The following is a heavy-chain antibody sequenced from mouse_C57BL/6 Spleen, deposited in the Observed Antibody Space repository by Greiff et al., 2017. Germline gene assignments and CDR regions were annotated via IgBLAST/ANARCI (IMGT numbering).Heavy chain of an antibody. V-gene: IGHV5-16*01. D-gene: IGHD2-3*01. CDR3: ARGLFFDY. Sequence: EVQLMESEGGLVQPGSSMKLSCPASGFTFSDYYMAWVRQVPEKGLEWVANINYDGSSTYYLDSLKSRFIISRDNAKNILYLQMSSLKSEDTATYYCARGLFFDYWGQGTTLTVSS. CDR1: GFTFSDYY. CDR2: INYDGSST. J-gene: IGHJ2*01.